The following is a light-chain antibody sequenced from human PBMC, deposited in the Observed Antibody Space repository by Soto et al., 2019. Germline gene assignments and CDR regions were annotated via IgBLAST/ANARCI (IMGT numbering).Light chain of an antibody. Sequence: QSVLPQPASVSGSPGQSITIPCTGTSSDVGGYNYVSWYQHHPGKAPKLMIYEVSNRPSGVSNRFSGSKSGNTASLTISGLQAEDEADYYCSSYTSSSTLVFGGGTQLTVL. CDR1: SSDVGGYNY. CDR2: EVS. V-gene: IGLV2-14*01. J-gene: IGLJ3*02. CDR3: SSYTSSSTLV.